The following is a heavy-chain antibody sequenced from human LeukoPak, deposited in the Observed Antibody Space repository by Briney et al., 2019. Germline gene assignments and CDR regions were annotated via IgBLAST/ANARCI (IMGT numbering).Heavy chain of an antibody. J-gene: IGHJ4*02. Sequence: GGSLRLSCAASGFTVSSNYMSWVRQAPGKGLEWVSVIYSGGSTYYADSVKGRFTISRDNSKNTLYLQMNSLRADDTAVYYCARARVSSGWYGFFDYWGQGTLVTVSS. CDR2: IYSGGST. CDR1: GFTVSSNY. D-gene: IGHD6-19*01. V-gene: IGHV3-53*01. CDR3: ARARVSSGWYGFFDY.